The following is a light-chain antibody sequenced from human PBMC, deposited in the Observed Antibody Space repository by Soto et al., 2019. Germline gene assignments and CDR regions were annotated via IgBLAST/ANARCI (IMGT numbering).Light chain of an antibody. CDR2: AAS. V-gene: IGKV1-27*01. CDR1: QGIGIY. J-gene: IGKJ4*01. Sequence: DIQMTQSPSSLSASLGDRVTITCRASQGIGIYLAWFQQRPGKVPKLLIYAASTLQSGVPSRFSGSGSGTEFTLTISSLQPEDGATYYCQKYNSAPLTFGGGTRVSLK. CDR3: QKYNSAPLT.